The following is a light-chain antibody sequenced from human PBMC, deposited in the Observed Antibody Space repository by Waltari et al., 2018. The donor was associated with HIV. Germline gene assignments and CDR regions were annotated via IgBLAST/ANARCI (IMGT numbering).Light chain of an antibody. V-gene: IGLV2-23*02. CDR1: SSDFGGYNL. CDR2: EVT. Sequence: QSALTQPASVSGSPGQSSTTSCSGTSSDFGGYNLVPWYQQHPAKAPKLILFEVTKRPSGVSDRFSGSKSGNTASLTISGLQAEDESDYYCCSYAGSSTLVFGGGTKLTVL. CDR3: CSYAGSSTLV. J-gene: IGLJ3*02.